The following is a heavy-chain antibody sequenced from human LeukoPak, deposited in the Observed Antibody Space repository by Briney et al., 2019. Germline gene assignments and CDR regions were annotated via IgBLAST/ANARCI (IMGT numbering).Heavy chain of an antibody. D-gene: IGHD2-15*01. V-gene: IGHV3-48*01. CDR1: GFTFSSYS. CDR2: ISSSSSTI. CDR3: TQGSGQYFDY. Sequence: PGGSLRLSCAASGFTFSSYSMNWVRQAPGKGLEWVSYISSSSSTIYYADSVKGRFTISRDNAKNSLYLQMNSLTSEDTAVYYYTQGSGQYFDYWGQGTLVTVSS. J-gene: IGHJ4*02.